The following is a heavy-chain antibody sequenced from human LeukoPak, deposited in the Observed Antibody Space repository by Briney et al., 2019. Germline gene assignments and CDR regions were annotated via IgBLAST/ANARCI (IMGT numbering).Heavy chain of an antibody. V-gene: IGHV3-7*04. J-gene: IGHJ4*02. CDR1: GFTFSTYW. CDR2: INQDGSEK. D-gene: IGHD3-22*01. Sequence: GGSLRLSCAAAGFTFSTYWMTWVRQAPGKGLEWVATINQDGSEKYYVDSVKGRFTISRDNSKNTLYLQMNSLRAEDTAVYYCARASGGSSGYYGFDYWGQGTLVTVSS. CDR3: ARASGGSSGYYGFDY.